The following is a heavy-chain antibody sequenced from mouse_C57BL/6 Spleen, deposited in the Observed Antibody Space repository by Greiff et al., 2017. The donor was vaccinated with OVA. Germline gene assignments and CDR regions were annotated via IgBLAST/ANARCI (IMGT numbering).Heavy chain of an antibody. D-gene: IGHD1-1*01. J-gene: IGHJ2*01. Sequence: QVQLQQPGAELVKPGASVKVSCKASGYTFPSYWMHWVKQRPGQGLEWIGRIHPSDSDNNYNQQFKGKATLTVAKSSSTAYMQLISLTSDDSAVYYCARMGVDYYGSSYNFDYWGQGTTLTVSS. V-gene: IGHV1-74*01. CDR3: ARMGVDYYGSSYNFDY. CDR2: IHPSDSDN. CDR1: GYTFPSYW.